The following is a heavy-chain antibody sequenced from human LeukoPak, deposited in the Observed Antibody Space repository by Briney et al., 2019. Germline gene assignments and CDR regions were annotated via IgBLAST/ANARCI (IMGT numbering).Heavy chain of an antibody. D-gene: IGHD3-16*01. V-gene: IGHV3-49*04. Sequence: GGSLRLSCTTSGFTFGDHAMSWVRQAPGKGLEWVGFIRSKTYRGTTEYAASVKDRFTISRDDSRSVAYLQMNSLKTEDTAVYHCTTLWGGGPDYWGQGTLVTVSS. CDR1: GFTFGDHA. J-gene: IGHJ4*02. CDR2: IRSKTYRGTT. CDR3: TTLWGGGPDY.